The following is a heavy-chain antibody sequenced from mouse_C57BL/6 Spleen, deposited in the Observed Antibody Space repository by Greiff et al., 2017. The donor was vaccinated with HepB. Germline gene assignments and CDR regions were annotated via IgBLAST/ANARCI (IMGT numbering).Heavy chain of an antibody. J-gene: IGHJ3*01. Sequence: QVQLQQPGAELVMPGASVKLSCKASGYTFTSYWMHWVKQRPGQGLEWIGEIDPSDSYTNYNQKVKGKSTLTVDKSSSTAYMHLSSLTSEDSAVYYCAIYSNYDWFAYWGQGTLVTVSA. CDR1: GYTFTSYW. D-gene: IGHD2-5*01. CDR2: IDPSDSYT. V-gene: IGHV1-69*01. CDR3: AIYSNYDWFAY.